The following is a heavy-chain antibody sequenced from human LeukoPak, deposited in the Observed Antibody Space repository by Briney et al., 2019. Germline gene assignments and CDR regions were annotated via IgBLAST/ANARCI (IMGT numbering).Heavy chain of an antibody. CDR1: GGTFSSYA. D-gene: IGHD2-8*01. CDR2: ISLLFGTP. J-gene: IGHJ4*02. CDR3: ARDYCTNGVCYPQ. V-gene: IGHV1-69*06. Sequence: ASVKVSCKASGGTFSSYAISWVRQAPGQGLEWRGEISLLFGTPSDAQKFQGRVTINEDKSTSTAYMELSSLRSEDTAVYYCARDYCTNGVCYPQWGQGTLVTVSS.